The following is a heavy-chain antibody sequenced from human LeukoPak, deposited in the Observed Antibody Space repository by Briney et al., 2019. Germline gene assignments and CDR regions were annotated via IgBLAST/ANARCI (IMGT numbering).Heavy chain of an antibody. CDR1: GFTFSSYW. CDR2: INSDGSST. V-gene: IGHV3-74*01. Sequence: GGSLRLSCAASGFTFSSYWMHWVRQVPGKGLMWVSRINSDGSSTSYADSVKGRFTISRDNAKNSLYLQMNSLRDEDTAMYNCARGSGSSDWMIDYWGQGTLVTVSS. D-gene: IGHD3-10*01. CDR3: ARGSGSSDWMIDY. J-gene: IGHJ4*02.